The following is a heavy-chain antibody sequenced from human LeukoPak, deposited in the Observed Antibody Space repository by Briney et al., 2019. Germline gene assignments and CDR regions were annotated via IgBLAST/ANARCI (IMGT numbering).Heavy chain of an antibody. V-gene: IGHV2-5*01. CDR2: IYWSDDQ. D-gene: IGHD2-2*02. J-gene: IGHJ4*02. CDR1: GGSISSSSYY. Sequence: TLSLTCTVSGGSISSSSYYWGWIRPPPGKALEWLALIYWSDDQPYSPSLRSRLTITKYKSTNHLDLNMPNMEHTDTATYYCARARSLYKVFAYWGQGTLVTVSS. CDR3: ARARSLYKVFAY.